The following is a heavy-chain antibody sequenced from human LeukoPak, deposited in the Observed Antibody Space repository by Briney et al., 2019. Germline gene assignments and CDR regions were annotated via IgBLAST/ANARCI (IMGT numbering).Heavy chain of an antibody. CDR1: GGSISSYY. J-gene: IGHJ6*03. Sequence: SETLSLTCTVSGGSISSYYWSWIRQPAGKGLEWIGRIYTSGSTNYNPSLKSRVTISVDKSKNQFSLKLSSVTAADTAVYYCARGPSMVRGASSYCYYMDVWGKGTTVTVSS. CDR2: IYTSGST. CDR3: ARGPSMVRGASSYCYYMDV. V-gene: IGHV4-4*07. D-gene: IGHD3-10*01.